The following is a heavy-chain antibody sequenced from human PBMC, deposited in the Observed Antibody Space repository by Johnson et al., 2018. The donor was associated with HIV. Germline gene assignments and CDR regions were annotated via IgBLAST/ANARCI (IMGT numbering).Heavy chain of an antibody. CDR3: ARVEPIRRAIDAFVI. Sequence: EVQLVESGGGLVQPGGSLRLSCAASGFTFSSYWMSWVRQAPGKGLEWVANIKQDGSEKYYVDSVQGRFTISRDNAKNSLYLQLNSLRAEDTVVDYCARVEPIRRAIDAFVIWGQVTMVTVAS. CDR1: GFTFSSYW. V-gene: IGHV3-7*02. CDR2: IKQDGSEK. J-gene: IGHJ3*02.